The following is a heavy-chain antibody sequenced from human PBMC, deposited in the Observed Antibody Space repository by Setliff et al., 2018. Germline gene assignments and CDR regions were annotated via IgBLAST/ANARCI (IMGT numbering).Heavy chain of an antibody. CDR1: GGSISSYY. V-gene: IGHV4-59*01. J-gene: IGHJ6*03. CDR2: IYYSGST. CDR3: ARGTVQFLEWSYYYYYYMDV. Sequence: KSSETLSLTCTVSGGSISSYYWSWIRQPPGKGLEWIGYIYYSGSTNYNPPLKSRVTISVDTSKNQFSLKLSSVTAADTAVYYCARGTVQFLEWSYYYYYYMDVWGKGTTVTVSS. D-gene: IGHD3-3*01.